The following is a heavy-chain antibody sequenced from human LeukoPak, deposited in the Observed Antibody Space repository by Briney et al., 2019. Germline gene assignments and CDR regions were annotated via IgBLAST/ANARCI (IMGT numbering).Heavy chain of an antibody. D-gene: IGHD1-26*01. V-gene: IGHV3-15*01. CDR2: IKSKTDGGTT. CDR1: GFTFSNAW. J-gene: IGHJ4*02. Sequence: GGSLRLSCAASGFTFSNAWMSWVRQAPGKGREWVGRIKSKTDGGTTDYAAPVKGRFTISRDDSQNTLYLQMNSLKTEDTAVYYCTTGAPRAYSGSYSNCWGQGTLVTVSS. CDR3: TTGAPRAYSGSYSNC.